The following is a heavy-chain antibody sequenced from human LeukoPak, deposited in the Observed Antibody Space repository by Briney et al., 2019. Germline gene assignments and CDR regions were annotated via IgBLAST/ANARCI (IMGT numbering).Heavy chain of an antibody. J-gene: IGHJ4*02. CDR3: ARDLYYYGSELPYYFDY. V-gene: IGHV3-30*03. CDR2: ISYDGSNK. Sequence: GGSLRLSCAASGFTFSNAWMSWVRQAPGKGLEWVAVISYDGSNKYYADSVKGRFTISRDNSKNTLYLQMNSLRAEDTAVYYCARDLYYYGSELPYYFDYWGQGTLVTVSS. CDR1: GFTFSNAW. D-gene: IGHD3-10*01.